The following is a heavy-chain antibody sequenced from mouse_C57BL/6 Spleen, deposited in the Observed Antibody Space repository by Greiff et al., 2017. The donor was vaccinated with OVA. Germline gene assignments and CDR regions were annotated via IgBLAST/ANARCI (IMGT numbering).Heavy chain of an antibody. CDR2: IRLKSDNYAT. Sequence: EVQLVESGGGLVQPGGSMKLSCVASGFTFSNYWMNWVRQSPEKGLEWVAQIRLKSDNYATHYAESVKGRFTISRDDSKSSVYLQMNNLRAEDTGIYYCTVGDWYFDVWGTGTTVTVSS. J-gene: IGHJ1*03. D-gene: IGHD3-1*01. V-gene: IGHV6-3*01. CDR1: GFTFSNYW. CDR3: TVGDWYFDV.